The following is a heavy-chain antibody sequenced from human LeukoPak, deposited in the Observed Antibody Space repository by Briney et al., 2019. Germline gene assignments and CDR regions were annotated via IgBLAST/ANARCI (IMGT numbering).Heavy chain of an antibody. Sequence: GGCLRLSCAASGFTFSSYGMHWVRQALGKGLGWVVFIRYDGSNKYYADSVNGRFTISRDNSKNTLYLQMNSLRAEDTAVYYCAKDPSTTGTTGDNWFDPWGQGTLVTVSS. CDR3: AKDPSTTGTTGDNWFDP. D-gene: IGHD1-1*01. CDR1: GFTFSSYG. CDR2: IRYDGSNK. J-gene: IGHJ5*02. V-gene: IGHV3-30*02.